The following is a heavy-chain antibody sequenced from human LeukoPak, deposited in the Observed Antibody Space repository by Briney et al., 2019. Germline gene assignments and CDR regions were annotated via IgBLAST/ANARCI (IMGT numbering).Heavy chain of an antibody. J-gene: IGHJ6*02. Sequence: GASVKVSCKASGYTFSDYAMHWVRQAPGQRFEWMGWIDAGNGDTRYSQKFQGRVTITRDTSASTAYMELSSLRSEDTAVYYCASQDPTVTTYYYYYGMDVWGQGTTVTVSS. V-gene: IGHV1-3*01. CDR2: IDAGNGDT. CDR1: GYTFSDYA. D-gene: IGHD4-17*01. CDR3: ASQDPTVTTYYYYYGMDV.